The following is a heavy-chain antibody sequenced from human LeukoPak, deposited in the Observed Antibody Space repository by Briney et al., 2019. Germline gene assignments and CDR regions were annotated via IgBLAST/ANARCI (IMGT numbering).Heavy chain of an antibody. CDR2: IYYSGST. J-gene: IGHJ4*02. CDR1: GGSISSYY. V-gene: IGHV4-59*01. Sequence: SETLSLTCTVSGGSISSYYWSWIRQPPGKGLEWIGYIYYSGSTNYNPSLKSRVTISVDTSKNQFSLKLSSVTAADTAVYYCARRALGYSYGRDYFDYWGQGTLVTVSS. D-gene: IGHD5-18*01. CDR3: ARRALGYSYGRDYFDY.